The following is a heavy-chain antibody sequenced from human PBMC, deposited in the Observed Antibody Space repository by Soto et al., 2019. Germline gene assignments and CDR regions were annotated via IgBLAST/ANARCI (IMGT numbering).Heavy chain of an antibody. Sequence: EVQVVESGGGLVQPGGSLRLSCEASGFTVSSNYMSWVRQAPGKGLEWVSVIYAGGNTNYADSVKGRFTISRDNSRNTLDLQMNSLRVEDTAVYYCAREGCTTSSCRYFDWWGQGTLVTVSA. CDR3: AREGCTTSSCRYFDW. CDR1: GFTVSSNY. J-gene: IGHJ4*02. V-gene: IGHV3-66*01. CDR2: IYAGGNT. D-gene: IGHD2-2*01.